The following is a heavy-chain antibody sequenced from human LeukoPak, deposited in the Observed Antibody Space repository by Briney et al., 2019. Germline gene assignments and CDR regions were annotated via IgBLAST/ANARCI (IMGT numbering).Heavy chain of an antibody. CDR3: ARGGYSDSSAADMT. CDR2: ISGSGSTI. CDR1: GFTFSSYG. J-gene: IGHJ5*02. V-gene: IGHV3-48*04. Sequence: GRPLRLPCAASGFTFSSYGMHWVRQAPGKGLEWISYISGSGSTIYYADSVKGRFTISRDNAKNSLYLQMNSLRAEDTAVYYCARGGYSDSSAADMTWGQGTLVTVSS. D-gene: IGHD3-22*01.